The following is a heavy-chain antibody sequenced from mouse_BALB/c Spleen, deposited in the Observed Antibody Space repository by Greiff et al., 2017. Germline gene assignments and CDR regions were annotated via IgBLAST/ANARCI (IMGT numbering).Heavy chain of an antibody. J-gene: IGHJ1*01. CDR2: ISSGGSYT. CDR3: ARERSYYYGSGNWYFDV. D-gene: IGHD1-1*01. CDR1: GFTFSSYA. V-gene: IGHV5-9-4*01. Sequence: EVMLVESGGGLVKPGGSLKLSCAASGFTFSSYAMSWVRQSPEKRLEWVAEISSGGSYTYYPDTVTGRFTISRDNAKNTLYLEMSSLRSEDTAMYYWARERSYYYGSGNWYFDVWGAGTTVTVSS.